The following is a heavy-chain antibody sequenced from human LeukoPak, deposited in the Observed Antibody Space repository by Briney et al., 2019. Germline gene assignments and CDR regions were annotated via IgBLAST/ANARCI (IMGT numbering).Heavy chain of an antibody. D-gene: IGHD3-10*02. V-gene: IGHV1-18*04. CDR1: GYTFTSNH. CDR3: ARGPSTMFLSRYDY. CDR2: ISAYNGNT. Sequence: ASVKVSCKASGYTFTSNHMHWVRQAPGQGLEWMGWISAYNGNTNYAQKLQGRVTMTTDTSTSTAYMELRSLRSDDTAVYYCARGPSTMFLSRYDYWGQGTLVTVSS. J-gene: IGHJ4*02.